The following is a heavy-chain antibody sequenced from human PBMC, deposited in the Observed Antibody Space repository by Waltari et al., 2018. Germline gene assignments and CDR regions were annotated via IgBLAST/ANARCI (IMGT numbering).Heavy chain of an antibody. J-gene: IGHJ4*02. CDR2: ISSSSSYI. CDR3: ARSLGEPRPGY. CDR1: GFTFSSYS. D-gene: IGHD3-10*01. V-gene: IGHV3-21*01. Sequence: EVQLVESGGGLVKPGGSLRRACAASGFTFSSYSMNWVRQAPGKGLEWVSSISSSSSYIYYADSLKGRFTISRANAKNSLYLQMNSLRAEDTAVYYCARSLGEPRPGYWGQGTLVTVSS.